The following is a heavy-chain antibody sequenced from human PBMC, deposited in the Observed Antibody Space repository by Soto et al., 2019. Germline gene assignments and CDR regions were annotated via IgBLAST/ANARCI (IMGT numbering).Heavy chain of an antibody. CDR2: ISGSGGST. Sequence: GGSLRLSCAASGFTFSSYSMNWVRQAPGKGLEWVSAISGSGGSTYYADSVKGRFTISRDNSKNTLYLQMNSLRAEDTAVYYCAKAMPEYSSSPGWFDPWGQGTLVTVSS. CDR3: AKAMPEYSSSPGWFDP. D-gene: IGHD6-6*01. J-gene: IGHJ5*02. CDR1: GFTFSSYS. V-gene: IGHV3-23*01.